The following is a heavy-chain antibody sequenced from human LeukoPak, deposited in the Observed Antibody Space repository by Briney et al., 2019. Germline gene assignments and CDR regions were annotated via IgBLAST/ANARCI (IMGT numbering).Heavy chain of an antibody. CDR2: IIPIFGTA. Sequence: SVKVSCKASGGTFSSYAISWVRQAPGQGLEWMGGIIPIFGTANYAQKFQGRVTMTTDTSTSTAYMELRSLRSDDTAVYYCARAPVATDWGQGTLVTVSS. J-gene: IGHJ4*02. CDR1: GGTFSSYA. V-gene: IGHV1-69*05. CDR3: ARAPVATD. D-gene: IGHD5-12*01.